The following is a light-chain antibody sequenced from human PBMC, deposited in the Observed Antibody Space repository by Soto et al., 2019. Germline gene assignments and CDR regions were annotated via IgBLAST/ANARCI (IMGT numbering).Light chain of an antibody. CDR2: DVS. CDR3: SSYTSSSTYV. V-gene: IGLV2-14*01. J-gene: IGLJ1*01. CDR1: SSDVGGYNY. Sequence: QSVLTQPASVSGSPGQPITISCTGTSSDVGGYNYVSWCQQHPGKAPKLMIYDVSNRPSGVSNRFSGSKSGNTASLTISGLQAEDEADYYCSSYTSSSTYVFGTGTKVTVL.